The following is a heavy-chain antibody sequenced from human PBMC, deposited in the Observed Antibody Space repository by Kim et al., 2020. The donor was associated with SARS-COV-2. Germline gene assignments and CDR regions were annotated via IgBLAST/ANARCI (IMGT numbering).Heavy chain of an antibody. CDR2: TSSDGTKK. Sequence: GGSLRLSCAASGFSFGSYGMHWFRQAPGKGLEWVAATSSDGTKKFIVDSVKGRFSIYRVNSKNTLYLYMSGLRPEDTALYYCAKDLRVSGRSASGYGPAFWGQGAHVTVSS. CDR1: GFSFGSYG. V-gene: IGHV3-30*18. CDR3: AKDLRVSGRSASGYGPAF. J-gene: IGHJ4*02. D-gene: IGHD3-10*01.